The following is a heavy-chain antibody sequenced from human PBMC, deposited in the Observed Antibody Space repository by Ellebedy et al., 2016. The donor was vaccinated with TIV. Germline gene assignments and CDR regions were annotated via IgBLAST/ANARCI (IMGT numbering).Heavy chain of an antibody. D-gene: IGHD5-24*01. V-gene: IGHV1-3*01. CDR2: IHAGNGNT. Sequence: AASVKVSCKASGYTFTSYAMHWVRQAPGQRLEWMGWIHAGNGNTKYSQKFQGRVTITRDTSANTAYMELSSLRSEDTAVYYCARGRGDGYNLNLYYWGQGALVSVSS. J-gene: IGHJ4*02. CDR3: ARGRGDGYNLNLYY. CDR1: GYTFTSYA.